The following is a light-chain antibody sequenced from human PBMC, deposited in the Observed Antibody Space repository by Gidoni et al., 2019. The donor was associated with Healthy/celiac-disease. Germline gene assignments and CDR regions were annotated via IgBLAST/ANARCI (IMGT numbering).Light chain of an antibody. CDR1: QSVSSS. CDR3: QQRSNWPT. J-gene: IGKJ4*01. V-gene: IGKV3-11*01. Sequence: EIMFTQSPATLSLSPGERAILSCRASQSVSSSLAWYQHKPGQAPRLLIYDASNRATGIPARFSGSGSGTDFTLTISSLEPEDFAVYYCQQRSNWPTFGGGTKVEI. CDR2: DAS.